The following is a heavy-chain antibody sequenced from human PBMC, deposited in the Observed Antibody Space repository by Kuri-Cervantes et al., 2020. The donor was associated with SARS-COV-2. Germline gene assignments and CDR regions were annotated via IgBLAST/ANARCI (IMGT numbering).Heavy chain of an antibody. CDR1: GGSISSSSYY. V-gene: IGHV4-39*07. Sequence: SETLSLTCTVSGGSISSSSYYWGWIRQPPGKGLEWIGSIYYSGSTYYNPSLKSRVTISVDTSKNQFSLKLSSVTAAGTAVYYCARTDSPPLNWFDPWGQGTLVTVSS. D-gene: IGHD2-21*01. CDR2: IYYSGST. CDR3: ARTDSPPLNWFDP. J-gene: IGHJ5*02.